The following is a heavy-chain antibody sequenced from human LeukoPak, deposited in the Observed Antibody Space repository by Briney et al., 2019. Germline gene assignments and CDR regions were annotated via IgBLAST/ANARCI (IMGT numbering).Heavy chain of an antibody. D-gene: IGHD3-3*01. Sequence: SETLSLTCSVSGGSITSHYWSWIRQPPGKGLEWIGYIYYTGSTIYNPSLKSRATISIDTSENQVSLKLSSVTAADTALYYCARYIRSGDYYMDVWGKGTAVTVSS. J-gene: IGHJ6*03. V-gene: IGHV4-59*11. CDR2: IYYTGST. CDR3: ARYIRSGDYYMDV. CDR1: GGSITSHY.